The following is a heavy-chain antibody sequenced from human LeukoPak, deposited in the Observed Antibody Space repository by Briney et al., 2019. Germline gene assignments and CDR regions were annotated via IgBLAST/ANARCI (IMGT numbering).Heavy chain of an antibody. CDR2: ISSSSNTI. D-gene: IGHD3-9*01. Sequence: GGSLRLSCAASGFTFSSYSMNWVRQAPGKGLEWVSYISSSSNTIYYADSVKGRFTISRDNAKNSLYLQLNSLRAEDTAVYYCAGALRYFDWLSTSPEYNWFDPWGQGTLVTVSS. CDR3: AGALRYFDWLSTSPEYNWFDP. CDR1: GFTFSSYS. V-gene: IGHV3-48*01. J-gene: IGHJ5*02.